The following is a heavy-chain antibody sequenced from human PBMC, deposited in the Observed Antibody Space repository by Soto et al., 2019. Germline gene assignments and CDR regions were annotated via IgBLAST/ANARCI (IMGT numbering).Heavy chain of an antibody. CDR2: ISYDGSNK. CDR3: AKDLLNGPADPEAYYYYYGTDV. Sequence: QVQLVESGGGVVQPGRSLRLSCAASGFTFSSYGMHWVRQDPGKGLEWVAVISYDGSNKYYADSVKGRFTISRDNSKNTLYLQMNIMIAEDTAVYYCAKDLLNGPADPEAYYYYYGTDVWGQGTTVTVSS. D-gene: IGHD2-2*01. J-gene: IGHJ6*02. V-gene: IGHV3-30*18. CDR1: GFTFSSYG.